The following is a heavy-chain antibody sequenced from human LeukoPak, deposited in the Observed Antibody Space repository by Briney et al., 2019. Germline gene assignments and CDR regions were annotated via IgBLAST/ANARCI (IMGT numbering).Heavy chain of an antibody. D-gene: IGHD3-22*01. CDR2: IYYSGST. J-gene: IGHJ3*02. Sequence: PSETLSLTCTVSGGSISSYYWSWIRQPPGKGLEWIGYIYYSGSTNYNPSLKSRVTISVDTSKNHFSLKLSSVTAADTAVYYCARHVSTYDSRGYYYTHDAFDIWGQGTMVTVSS. V-gene: IGHV4-59*08. CDR1: GGSISSYY. CDR3: ARHVSTYDSRGYYYTHDAFDI.